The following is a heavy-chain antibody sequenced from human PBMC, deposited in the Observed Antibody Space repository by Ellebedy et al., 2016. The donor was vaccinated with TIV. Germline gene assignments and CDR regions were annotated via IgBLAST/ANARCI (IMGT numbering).Heavy chain of an antibody. CDR1: GFTFSSYA. V-gene: IGHV3-23*01. CDR2: VSGSGGGE. D-gene: IGHD3-16*01. Sequence: GESLKISCAASGFTFSSYAMNWVRQAPGKGLEWVSTVSGSGGGEYYTGSVKGRFTISRDNSKNTMFLQMNSLRSEDTAVYYCVKDHAPGDGSHPSTGYGMDVWGQGTTVTVSS. J-gene: IGHJ6*02. CDR3: VKDHAPGDGSHPSTGYGMDV.